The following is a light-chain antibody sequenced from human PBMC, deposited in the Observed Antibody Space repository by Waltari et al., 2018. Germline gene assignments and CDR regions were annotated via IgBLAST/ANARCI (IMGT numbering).Light chain of an antibody. Sequence: YELTQPPAVSVSPGQTATSTCSGDKLGNRFVSWYQQKAGQSPILVVYQDKKRPSGIPERFPPSNSVNPAALTISGTQAVDEGDYYCQAWDSRVGVFGGGTRLTVL. CDR1: KLGNRF. J-gene: IGLJ3*02. CDR2: QDK. CDR3: QAWDSRVGV. V-gene: IGLV3-1*01.